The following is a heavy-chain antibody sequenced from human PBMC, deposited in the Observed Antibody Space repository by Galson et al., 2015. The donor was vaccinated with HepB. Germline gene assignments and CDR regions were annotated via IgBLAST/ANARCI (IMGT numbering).Heavy chain of an antibody. CDR3: ARVQAFGHRSQPYNWFDP. Sequence: SVKVSCKASGGTFSSYAISWVRQAPGQGLEWMGGIIPIFGTANYAQKFQGRVTITADESTSTAYMELSSLRSEDTAVYYCARVQAFGHRSQPYNWFDPWGQGTMVTVSS. J-gene: IGHJ5*01. D-gene: IGHD1-14*01. CDR2: IIPIFGTA. CDR1: GGTFSSYA. V-gene: IGHV1-69*13.